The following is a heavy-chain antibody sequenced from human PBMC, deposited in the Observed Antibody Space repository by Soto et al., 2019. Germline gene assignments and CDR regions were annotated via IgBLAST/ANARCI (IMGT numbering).Heavy chain of an antibody. D-gene: IGHD3-3*01. V-gene: IGHV1-24*01. CDR3: ALYDFWSGLINWFDP. Sequence: QVQLVQSGAEVKKPGASVKVSCKVSGYTLTELSMHWVRQAPGKGLEWMGGFDPEDGETIYEQKFQGRVTMTEETSTDTAYMELSSLRSEDTAVYYCALYDFWSGLINWFDPWGQGTLVTVSS. CDR1: GYTLTELS. J-gene: IGHJ5*02. CDR2: FDPEDGET.